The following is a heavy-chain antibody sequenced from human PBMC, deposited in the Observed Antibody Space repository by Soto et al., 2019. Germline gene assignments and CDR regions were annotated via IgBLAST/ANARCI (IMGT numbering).Heavy chain of an antibody. CDR1: GGSISSGGYY. V-gene: IGHV4-31*03. Sequence: QVQLQESGPGLVKPSQTLSLTCTVSGGSISSGGYYWSWIRQHPGKGLEWIGYIYYSGSTYYNPSLRRRVTISVDTSKNQFSLKLSSVTAADTAVYYCAGDVRSRRWYTHWGQGTLVTVSS. D-gene: IGHD6-13*01. CDR3: AGDVRSRRWYTH. CDR2: IYYSGST. J-gene: IGHJ4*02.